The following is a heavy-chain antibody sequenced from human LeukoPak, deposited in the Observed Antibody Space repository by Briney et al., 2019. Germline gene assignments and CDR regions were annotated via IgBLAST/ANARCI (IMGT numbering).Heavy chain of an antibody. CDR2: VNSDGSET. CDR3: ARAKAYYYDSSGYSH. V-gene: IGHV3-74*01. CDR1: GFTFSNYW. D-gene: IGHD3-22*01. J-gene: IGHJ4*02. Sequence: GGSLRLSCAASGFTFSNYWMHWVRQAPGKGLVWVSRVNSDGSETIYADSVKGRCTISRDNAKNTVFLQMNSLRAEDTAVYYCARAKAYYYDSSGYSHWGQGTLVTVSS.